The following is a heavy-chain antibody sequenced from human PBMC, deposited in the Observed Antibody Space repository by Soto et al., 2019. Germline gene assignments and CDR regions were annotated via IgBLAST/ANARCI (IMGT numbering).Heavy chain of an antibody. Sequence: EVKLLESGGGLVQPGGSLRLSCAASGFTFSSYAMSWVLQAPGKGLEWVSAISVCGGSTYYADTAEGRFTISRDNSKSTLFLQMSSLRADDTAIYYCEKIYGYDASGLWDYWGQGTLVTVSS. V-gene: IGHV3-23*01. J-gene: IGHJ4*02. D-gene: IGHD3-22*01. CDR3: EKIYGYDASGLWDY. CDR1: GFTFSSYA. CDR2: ISVCGGST.